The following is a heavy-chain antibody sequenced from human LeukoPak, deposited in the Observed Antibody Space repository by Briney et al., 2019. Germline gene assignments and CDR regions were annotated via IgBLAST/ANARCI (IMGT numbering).Heavy chain of an antibody. CDR3: ASGLLGYCSSASCGNWFDA. D-gene: IGHD2-2*01. J-gene: IGHJ5*02. CDR1: GGSISRGGYY. CDR2: IYYRRST. V-gene: IGHV4-31*03. Sequence: SESLSLTCTVSGGSISRGGYYWSWIRQHPRKGLGWIGYIYYRRSTYYNPSLNSRVTISIATSKNQFSLKLTSVTAADTAVYYCASGLLGYCSSASCGNWFDAWGQGTLVTASS.